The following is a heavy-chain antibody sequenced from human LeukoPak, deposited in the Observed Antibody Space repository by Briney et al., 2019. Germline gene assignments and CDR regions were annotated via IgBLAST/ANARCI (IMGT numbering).Heavy chain of an antibody. Sequence: GGSLRLSCAASGLTFRNYWMSWVRQAPGKGLEWVANIKHDGSDKFYVDSVNGRFTISRDNAKNSLYLQMNTLRAEDTAIYYCATFSGAHHKTFDSWGQGTLVTVSS. CDR3: ATFSGAHHKTFDS. V-gene: IGHV3-7*01. CDR1: GLTFRNYW. D-gene: IGHD1-14*01. CDR2: IKHDGSDK. J-gene: IGHJ4*02.